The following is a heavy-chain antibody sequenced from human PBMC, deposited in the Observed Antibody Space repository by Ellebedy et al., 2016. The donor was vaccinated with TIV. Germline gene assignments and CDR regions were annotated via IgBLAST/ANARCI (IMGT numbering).Heavy chain of an antibody. Sequence: MPSETLSLTCTVSGGSFSGCFWSWLLHPPGQGLQWIAYVHPTGTTNFLPSLKSRVTISLDTSKSQFSLKMASVTAADTAIYFCARMPIYNASFGWFDPWGQGILVAVSS. J-gene: IGHJ5*02. D-gene: IGHD1-1*01. CDR1: GGSFSGCF. V-gene: IGHV4-59*01. CDR2: VHPTGTT. CDR3: ARMPIYNASFGWFDP.